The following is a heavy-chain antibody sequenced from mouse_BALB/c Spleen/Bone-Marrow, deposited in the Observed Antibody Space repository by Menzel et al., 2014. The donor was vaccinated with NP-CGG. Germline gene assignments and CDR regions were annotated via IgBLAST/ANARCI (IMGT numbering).Heavy chain of an antibody. D-gene: IGHD2-13*01. CDR2: IYPGNVNT. CDR3: ARSVTSIRNWYFDV. CDR1: DYTFTSYY. Sequence: QVQLQQSGPELVKPGASVKISCKASDYTFTSYYIHWVKQRPGQGLEWIGWIYPGNVNTKYNEKFKGKATLTADKSSSTAYMQLSSLTSEDSAVYFRARSVTSIRNWYFDVWGAGTTVTVSS. V-gene: IGHV1S56*01. J-gene: IGHJ1*01.